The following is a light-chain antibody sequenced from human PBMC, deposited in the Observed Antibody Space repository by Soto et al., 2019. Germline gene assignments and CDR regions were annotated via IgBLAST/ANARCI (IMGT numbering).Light chain of an antibody. J-gene: IGKJ2*01. V-gene: IGKV3-20*01. Sequence: EIVLTQSPGTLSLSPGDRATLSCRASQSVNSNYLAWYQHKPGQAPRLLLYGASSRATGVSDRFSGSGSGTDFTLPVSRREPEDFAVYYGQQYGSSPPYTFGQGTKLEIK. CDR2: GAS. CDR3: QQYGSSPPYT. CDR1: QSVNSNY.